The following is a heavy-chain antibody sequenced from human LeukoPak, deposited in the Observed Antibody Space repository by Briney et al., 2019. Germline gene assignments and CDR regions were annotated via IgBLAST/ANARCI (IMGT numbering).Heavy chain of an antibody. CDR1: GYTFIDYD. D-gene: IGHD2-21*01. CDR2: MNPTSGDT. V-gene: IGHV1-8*01. Sequence: GASVKVSSKASGYTFIDYDVNWVRPAPGQGLEWMGWMNPTSGDTGYAQKFQGRVTMTRSMSRNTAYMELSRLRSDDTAVYFCARVVMKAFYYYYMDVWGKGTTIIISS. CDR3: ARVVMKAFYYYYMDV. J-gene: IGHJ6*03.